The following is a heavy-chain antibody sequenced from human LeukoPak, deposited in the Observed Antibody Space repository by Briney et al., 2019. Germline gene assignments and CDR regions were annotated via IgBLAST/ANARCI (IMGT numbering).Heavy chain of an antibody. CDR1: GFTFSHYA. J-gene: IGHJ4*02. D-gene: IGHD2-2*02. V-gene: IGHV3-30*04. CDR2: ISHDGRNK. CDR3: ARDSPERDVVVVPSTIRGGIDY. Sequence: GGSLRLSCAASGFTFSHYAMHWVRQAPGKGLEWVAVISHDGRNKYYADSVKGRFTISRDNFKNTVYLQMNSLRAEDAAVYYCARDSPERDVVVVPSTIRGGIDYWGQGILVTVSS.